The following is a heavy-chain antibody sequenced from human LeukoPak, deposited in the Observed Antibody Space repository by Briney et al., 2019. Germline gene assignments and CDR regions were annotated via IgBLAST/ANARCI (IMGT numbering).Heavy chain of an antibody. V-gene: IGHV3-23*01. D-gene: IGHD3-22*01. CDR3: AKGSYYDSSGSFYFDY. J-gene: IGHJ4*02. CDR2: ISGSGDRT. CDR1: GFSLSSYV. Sequence: GGSLRLSCAASGFSLSSYVMSWVRQAPGKGLEIVSAISGSGDRTYYADSVKGRFTVSRDNSKNTLYLQINSLRDEDTAAYYCAKGSYYDSSGSFYFDYWGQGTLVTVSS.